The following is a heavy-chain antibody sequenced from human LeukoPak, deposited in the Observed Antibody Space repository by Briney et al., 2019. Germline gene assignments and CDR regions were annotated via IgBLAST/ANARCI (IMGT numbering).Heavy chain of an antibody. V-gene: IGHV3-23*01. D-gene: IGHD2-8*01. CDR2: ISGNGGST. J-gene: IGHJ4*02. Sequence: GGSLRLSCAASGFTFSSYAMSWVRQARGKGLEWVSVISGNGGSTYYADSVKGRFTISRDNSKNTLYLQMNSLRGEDTAVYYCAKDRVSPDYWGQGTLVTVSS. CDR3: AKDRVSPDY. CDR1: GFTFSSYA.